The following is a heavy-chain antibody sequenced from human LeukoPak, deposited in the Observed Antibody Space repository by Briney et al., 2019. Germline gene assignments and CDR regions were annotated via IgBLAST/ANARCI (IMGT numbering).Heavy chain of an antibody. CDR3: ARSPGELRNWFDP. V-gene: IGHV1-69*13. CDR2: IIPIFGTA. CDR1: GGTFISYA. Sequence: GASVKVSCKASGGTFISYAISWVRQAPGQGLEWMGGIIPIFGTANYAQKFQGRVTITADESTSTAYMELSSLRSEDTAVYYCARSPGELRNWFDPWGQGTLVTVSS. D-gene: IGHD1-26*01. J-gene: IGHJ5*02.